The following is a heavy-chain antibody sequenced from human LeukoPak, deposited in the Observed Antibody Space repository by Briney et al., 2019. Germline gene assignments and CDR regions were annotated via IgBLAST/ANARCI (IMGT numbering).Heavy chain of an antibody. J-gene: IGHJ4*02. CDR1: GGSISSGGYS. V-gene: IGHV4-30-2*01. Sequence: PSETLFLTCAVSGGSISSGGYSWSWIRLPPGRGLEWIGYIYHSATTFYNPSLKSRVTISVDRSRNQFSLRLTSVTAADSAVYYCARAPGYYGSGSPYLDSWGQGALVTVSS. CDR2: IYHSATT. D-gene: IGHD3-10*01. CDR3: ARAPGYYGSGSPYLDS.